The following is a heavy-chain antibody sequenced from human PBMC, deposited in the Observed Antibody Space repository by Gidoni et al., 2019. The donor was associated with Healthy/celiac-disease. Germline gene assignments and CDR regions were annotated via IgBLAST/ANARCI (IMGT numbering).Heavy chain of an antibody. J-gene: IGHJ4*02. D-gene: IGHD6-13*01. V-gene: IGHV4-59*01. Sequence: QVQLQESGPGLMTPSETLSLTCTVSGGSISSYYWSWIRQPPGKGLEWIWYIYYSGSTNYNPSLKSRVTISVDTSKNQFSLKLSSVTAADTAVYYCARGVSFDYWGQGTLVTVSS. CDR1: GGSISSYY. CDR3: ARGVSFDY. CDR2: IYYSGST.